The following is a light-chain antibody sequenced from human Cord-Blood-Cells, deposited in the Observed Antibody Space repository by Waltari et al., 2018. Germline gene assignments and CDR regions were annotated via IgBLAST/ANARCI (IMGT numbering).Light chain of an antibody. V-gene: IGLV1-44*01. J-gene: IGLJ3*02. CDR1: SSNIGSNT. Sequence: QSVLTQPPSASGTPGQRVTISCSGSSSNIGSNTVNWYQQLPGTAPKLLIYRNKRRPAGVPDRFSGSKAGTSAALAISGLQAEDEADYYCAAGDDSLNGPVFGGGTKLTVL. CDR3: AAGDDSLNGPV. CDR2: RNK.